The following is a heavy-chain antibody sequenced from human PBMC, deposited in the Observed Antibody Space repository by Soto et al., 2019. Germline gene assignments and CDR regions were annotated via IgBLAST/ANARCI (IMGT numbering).Heavy chain of an antibody. CDR3: AKGGRQWLVTSDFNY. V-gene: IGHV3-30*18. Sequence: VQLVESGGGVVQPGRSLRLSCAASGFTFSDYAMHWVRQAPGKGLAWVAVVSHDGRNTHYADSVKGRFTISRDSSKNTVSLAMTSLRAEDTAVYYCAKGGRQWLVTSDFNYWGQGALVTVSS. D-gene: IGHD6-19*01. J-gene: IGHJ4*02. CDR1: GFTFSDYA. CDR2: VSHDGRNT.